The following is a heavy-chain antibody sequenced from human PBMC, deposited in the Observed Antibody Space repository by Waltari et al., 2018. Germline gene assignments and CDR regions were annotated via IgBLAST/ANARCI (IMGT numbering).Heavy chain of an antibody. CDR1: GGSISSYY. Sequence: QVQLQESGPGLVKPSETLSLTCTVSGGSISSYYWSWIRQPPGKGLEWIGYIYYSGRTTHTPSLKSRVTISVDTSKNQFSLKLSSVTAADTAVYYCARATLNTTRYYYYYGMDVWGQGTTVTVSS. CDR3: ARATLNTTRYYYYYGMDV. J-gene: IGHJ6*02. D-gene: IGHD1-1*01. V-gene: IGHV4-59*01. CDR2: IYYSGRT.